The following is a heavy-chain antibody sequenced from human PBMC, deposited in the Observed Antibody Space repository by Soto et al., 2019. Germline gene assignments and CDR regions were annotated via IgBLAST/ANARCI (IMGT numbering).Heavy chain of an antibody. V-gene: IGHV1-3*01. CDR2: IHAGNGYT. D-gene: IGHD5-12*01. CDR1: GYTFTSYS. Sequence: QVQLVQSGAQVKRPGASVTVSCRASGYTFTSYSLHWVRQAPGRRLEWMGWIHAGNGYTKYSQSFQGRVTITRDTSATKVNMDLSSLRSEDTAVYSCETGQYSGDDRRLAFDIWGQGTMVTVSS. J-gene: IGHJ3*02. CDR3: ETGQYSGDDRRLAFDI.